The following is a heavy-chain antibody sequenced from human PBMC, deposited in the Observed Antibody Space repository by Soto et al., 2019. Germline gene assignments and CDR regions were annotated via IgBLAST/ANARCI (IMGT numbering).Heavy chain of an antibody. CDR1: GYTFTSYA. D-gene: IGHD3-3*01. V-gene: IGHV1-3*01. Sequence: ASVKVSFKASGYTFTSYAMHWVRQAPGQRLEWMGWINAGNGNTKYSQKFQGRVTITRDTSASTAYMELSSLRSEDTAVYYCASTTYYDFWSGYYTGNRTDYYGMDVWGQGTTVTVSS. CDR2: INAGNGNT. J-gene: IGHJ6*02. CDR3: ASTTYYDFWSGYYTGNRTDYYGMDV.